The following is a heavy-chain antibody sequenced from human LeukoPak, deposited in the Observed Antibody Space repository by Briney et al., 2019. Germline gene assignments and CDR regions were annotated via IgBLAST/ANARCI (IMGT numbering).Heavy chain of an antibody. CDR2: ISSRGSAT. D-gene: IGHD3-3*01. CDR1: GFSFSGYE. Sequence: SGGSLRLSCAVSGFSFSGYEMNWVRQAPGKGLEWISYISSRGSATYYADSVKGRFIISRDDAKNSLYLQMNSLRAGDTAVYYCAREMEFTGYDFGPDYWGQGTLVTVSS. CDR3: AREMEFTGYDFGPDY. J-gene: IGHJ4*02. V-gene: IGHV3-48*03.